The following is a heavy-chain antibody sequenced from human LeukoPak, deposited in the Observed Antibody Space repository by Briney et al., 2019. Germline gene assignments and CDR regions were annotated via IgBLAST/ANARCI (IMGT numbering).Heavy chain of an antibody. CDR3: AKSIVGAPYYFDY. Sequence: GASVTVSCKASGYTFTSYAMHWVRQAPGQRLEWMGWINAGNGNTKYSQKFQGRVTITRDTSASTAYMELGSLRSEDTAVYYCAKSIVGAPYYFDYWGQGTLVTVSS. J-gene: IGHJ4*02. CDR1: GYTFTSYA. D-gene: IGHD1-26*01. CDR2: INAGNGNT. V-gene: IGHV1-3*01.